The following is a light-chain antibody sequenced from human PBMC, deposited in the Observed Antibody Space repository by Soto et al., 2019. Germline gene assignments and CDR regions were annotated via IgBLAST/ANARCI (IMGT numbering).Light chain of an antibody. CDR1: QSVSSTY. V-gene: IGKV3-20*01. Sequence: EIVLTQSPGTLSLSPGERATLSCRASQSVSSTYVAWYQQKSGQAPRLLIYGASSRATGIPDRFSGSGSGTDFTLPISRLEPEDFAVYYCHQYVSSWTFGQGTKVEIK. CDR2: GAS. CDR3: HQYVSSWT. J-gene: IGKJ1*01.